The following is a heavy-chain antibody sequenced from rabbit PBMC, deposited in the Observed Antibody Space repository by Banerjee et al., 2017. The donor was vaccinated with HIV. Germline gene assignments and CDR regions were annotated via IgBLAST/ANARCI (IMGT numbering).Heavy chain of an antibody. D-gene: IGHD4-1*01. J-gene: IGHJ4*01. Sequence: QSLEESGGDLVKPGASLTLTCTASGFSFSTNYWICWVRQAPGKGLEWIACIYAGSSGSTYYASWAKGRFTISKTSSTTVTLQMTSLTAADTATYFCARDISSGWGNFNLWGPGTLVTVS. CDR1: GFSFSTNYW. CDR2: IYAGSSGST. V-gene: IGHV1S40*01. CDR3: ARDISSGWGNFNL.